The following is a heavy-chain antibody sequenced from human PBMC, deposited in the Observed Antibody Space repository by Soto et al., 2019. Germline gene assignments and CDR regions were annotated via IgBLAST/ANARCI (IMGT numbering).Heavy chain of an antibody. CDR2: IYWDDDK. Sequence: QITLKESGPTVVKPTQTLTLTCTFSGFSLTTSGVNVGWIRQPPGKTLEWLALIYWDDDKRFSPSLQSRLTITQDTSKNQVVLTMTNMDPADTATYYCVHRAYWGQGTLVTVSS. V-gene: IGHV2-5*02. J-gene: IGHJ4*02. CDR1: GFSLTTSGVN. CDR3: VHRAY.